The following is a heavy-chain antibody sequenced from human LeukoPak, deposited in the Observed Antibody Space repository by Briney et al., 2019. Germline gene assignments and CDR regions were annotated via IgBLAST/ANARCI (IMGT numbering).Heavy chain of an antibody. CDR1: GFTFSSYG. V-gene: IGHV3-30*18. CDR3: AKETSGSGSYYIGNWDY. J-gene: IGHJ4*02. D-gene: IGHD3-10*01. Sequence: GGSLRLSCAASGFTFSSYGMHWVRQAPGKGLEWVAVISYDGSNKYYADSVKGRFTISRDNSKNTLYLQMNSLRAEDTAVYYCAKETSGSGSYYIGNWDYWGQGTLVTVSS. CDR2: ISYDGSNK.